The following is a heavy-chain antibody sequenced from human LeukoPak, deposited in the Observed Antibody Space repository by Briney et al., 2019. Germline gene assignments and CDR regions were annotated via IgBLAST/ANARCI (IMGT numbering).Heavy chain of an antibody. CDR3: ARLLFGGVQLERRFDP. V-gene: IGHV1-69*05. D-gene: IGHD1-1*01. J-gene: IGHJ5*02. CDR1: GGTFSSYA. Sequence: ASVKVSCKASGGTFSSYATSWVRQAPGQGLEWMGGIIPIFGTANYAQKFQGRVTITTDESTSTAYMELSSLRSEDTAVYYCARLLFGGVQLERRFDPWGQGTLVTVSS. CDR2: IIPIFGTA.